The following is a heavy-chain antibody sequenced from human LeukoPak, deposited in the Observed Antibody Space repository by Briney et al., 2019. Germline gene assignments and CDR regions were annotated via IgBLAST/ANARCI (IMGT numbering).Heavy chain of an antibody. CDR1: GGSISKYY. CDR3: ARGASGYSYG. CDR2: IYYSRST. V-gene: IGHV4-59*01. Sequence: SETLSLTCTVSGGSISKYYWSWIRQPPGKGLEWIGNIYYSRSTNYNPSLKSRVTISIDTSKNQFSLSLRSVTAADTAVYNCARGASGYSYGWGQGTLVTVSS. J-gene: IGHJ4*02. D-gene: IGHD5-18*01.